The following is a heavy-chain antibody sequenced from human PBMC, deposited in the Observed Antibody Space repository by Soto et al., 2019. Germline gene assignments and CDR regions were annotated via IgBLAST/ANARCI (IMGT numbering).Heavy chain of an antibody. CDR1: CVTLSSSSYY. CDR3: ARVWPRTIDY. Sequence: SGTPFLPCTVSCVTLSSSSYYWGWIRQPPGKGLEWIGSIYYSGRTYYNPSLKSRVTMSADTSKNQFSLKLSSVTAADTAVYYCARVWPRTIDYWGQGTLVTVSS. V-gene: IGHV4-39*01. J-gene: IGHJ4*02. CDR2: IYYSGRT. D-gene: IGHD2-8*01.